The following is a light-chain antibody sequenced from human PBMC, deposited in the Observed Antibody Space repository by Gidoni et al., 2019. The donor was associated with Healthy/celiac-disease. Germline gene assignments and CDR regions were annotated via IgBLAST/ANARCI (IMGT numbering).Light chain of an antibody. CDR2: WAS. CDR1: QSVLYSSNNKNY. CDR3: QQYYGLLS. J-gene: IGKJ4*01. V-gene: IGKV4-1*01. Sequence: DIVMTQSPASLAVSLGERATINCKSSQSVLYSSNNKNYLAWYQQKPGQPPKLLIYWASTRESGVPDRFSGSGSGTDFTLTISSLQAEDVAVYYCQQYYGLLSFXGXTKVEIK.